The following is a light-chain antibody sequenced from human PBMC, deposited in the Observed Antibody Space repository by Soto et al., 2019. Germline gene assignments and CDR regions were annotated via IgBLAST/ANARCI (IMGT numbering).Light chain of an antibody. J-gene: IGLJ3*02. CDR2: DVS. CDR3: YSYAGTYTSWV. Sequence: QSALTQPRSVSGSPGQSVTISCTGTSSDVGGYNYVSWYQQHPGKAPKLMIYDVSKRPSGVPDRFSGSKSGNTASLTISGLQAEDEADYYCYSYAGTYTSWVLGGGTKLTVL. V-gene: IGLV2-11*01. CDR1: SSDVGGYNY.